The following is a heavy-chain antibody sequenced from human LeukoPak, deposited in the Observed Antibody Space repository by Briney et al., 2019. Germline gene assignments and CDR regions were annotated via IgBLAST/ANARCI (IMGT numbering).Heavy chain of an antibody. Sequence: SVKVSCKASGGTFSSYAISWVRQAPGQGLEWMGRIIPIFGTANYAQKFQGRVTITTDESTSTAYMELSSLRSEDTAVYYCARGEAVWLVAATPFDYWGQGTLVTVSS. V-gene: IGHV1-69*05. CDR1: GGTFSSYA. CDR2: IIPIFGTA. J-gene: IGHJ4*02. D-gene: IGHD2-15*01. CDR3: ARGEAVWLVAATPFDY.